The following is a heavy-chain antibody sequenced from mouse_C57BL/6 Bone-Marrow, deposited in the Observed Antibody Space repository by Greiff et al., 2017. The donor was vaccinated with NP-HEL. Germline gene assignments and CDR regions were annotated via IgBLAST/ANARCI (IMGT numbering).Heavy chain of an antibody. Sequence: QVQLKESGAELVRPGTSVKVSCKASGYAFTNYLIEWVKQRPGQGLEWIGVINPGSGGNNYNEKFKGKATLTADKSSSTAYMQLSSLTSEDSAVYFCARSGYYWYFDVWGTGTTVTVSS. J-gene: IGHJ1*03. CDR3: ARSGYYWYFDV. CDR1: GYAFTNYL. D-gene: IGHD2-2*01. CDR2: INPGSGGN. V-gene: IGHV1-54*01.